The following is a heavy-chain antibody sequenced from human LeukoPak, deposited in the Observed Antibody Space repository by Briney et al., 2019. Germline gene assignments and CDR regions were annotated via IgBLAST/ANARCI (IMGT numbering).Heavy chain of an antibody. J-gene: IGHJ4*02. CDR3: ARGYDFWSGYYLDY. V-gene: IGHV4-30-4*08. CDR1: GGSISSGDYY. D-gene: IGHD3/OR15-3a*01. Sequence: SETLSLTCTVSGGSISSGDYYWSWIRQPPGKGLEWIGYIYYSGSTYYNPSLKSRVTISVDTSKNQFSLKLSSVTAADTAVYYCARGYDFWSGYYLDYWGQGTLVTVSS. CDR2: IYYSGST.